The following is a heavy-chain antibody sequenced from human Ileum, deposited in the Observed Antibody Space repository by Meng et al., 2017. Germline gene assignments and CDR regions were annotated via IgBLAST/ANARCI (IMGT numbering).Heavy chain of an antibody. CDR2: IHHSGST. CDR3: ARGAWLVRGVIISSFDY. V-gene: IGHV4-34*01. D-gene: IGHD3-10*01. J-gene: IGHJ4*02. Sequence: QVQLQQWGAGLLTPSETLSLTCAVYGGSFSGYYWSWIRQPPEKGLEWIGEIHHSGSTNYNPSLKSRVTTSVDTSKNQFSLKLTSVTAADTAVYYCARGAWLVRGVIISSFDYWGQGALVTVSS. CDR1: GGSFSGYY.